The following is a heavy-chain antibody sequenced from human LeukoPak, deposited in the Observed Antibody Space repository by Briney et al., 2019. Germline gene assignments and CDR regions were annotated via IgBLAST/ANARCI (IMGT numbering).Heavy chain of an antibody. V-gene: IGHV4-38-2*02. CDR2: IYHSGGT. D-gene: IGHD6-6*01. Sequence: SETLSLTCTVSGYSISSGYYWGWIRQPPGKGLEWIGRIYHSGGTYYNPSLKSRVTISVDTSKNQFSLKLSSVTAADTAMYYCARLGGSSSSPDVGIDYWGQGTLVTVSS. CDR1: GYSISSGYY. J-gene: IGHJ4*02. CDR3: ARLGGSSSSPDVGIDY.